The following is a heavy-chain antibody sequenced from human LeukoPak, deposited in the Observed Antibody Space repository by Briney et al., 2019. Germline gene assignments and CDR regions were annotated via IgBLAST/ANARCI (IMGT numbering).Heavy chain of an antibody. D-gene: IGHD3-3*02. V-gene: IGHV4-30-2*01. J-gene: IGHJ2*01. CDR3: ARRSIGDWYFDL. Sequence: PSETLSLTCAVSGGSISSGAYSWSWIRQPPGKGLEWIGYIYHSGSTYCNPSLKSRVTISVDRSKNQFSLKLSSVTAADTAVYYCARRSIGDWYFDLWGRGTLVTVSS. CDR2: IYHSGST. CDR1: GGSISSGAYS.